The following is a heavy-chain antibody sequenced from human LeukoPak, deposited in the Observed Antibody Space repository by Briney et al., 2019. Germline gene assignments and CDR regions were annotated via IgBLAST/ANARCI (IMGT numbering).Heavy chain of an antibody. D-gene: IGHD3-22*01. J-gene: IGHJ4*02. CDR2: ISSSGSTI. CDR3: ARSRHSYDSTGFPHY. CDR1: GFTFSDYY. Sequence: GGSLRLSCVASGFTFSDYYMSWIRQAPGKGLEWVSYISSSGSTIYYADSVKGRFTISRDNAKNSLYLQMNSLRAEDTALYYCARSRHSYDSTGFPHYWGQGTLVTVSS. V-gene: IGHV3-11*01.